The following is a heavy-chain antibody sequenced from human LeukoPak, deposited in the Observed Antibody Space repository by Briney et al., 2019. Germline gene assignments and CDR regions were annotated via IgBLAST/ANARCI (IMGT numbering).Heavy chain of an antibody. CDR3: ARGACSSTSCYNWFDP. CDR1: GYSFTSYW. D-gene: IGHD2-2*01. J-gene: IGHJ5*02. CDR2: IYPGDSDT. Sequence: GESLKISCKGSGYSFTSYWIGWVRQMPGKGLEWMGIIYPGDSDTRYSPSFQGQVTISADKSITTAYLQWSSLRASDTAVYYCARGACSSTSCYNWFDPWGQGTLVTVSS. V-gene: IGHV5-51*01.